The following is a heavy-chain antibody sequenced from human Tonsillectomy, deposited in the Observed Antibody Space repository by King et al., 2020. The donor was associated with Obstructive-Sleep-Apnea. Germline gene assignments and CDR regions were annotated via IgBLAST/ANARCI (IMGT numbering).Heavy chain of an antibody. J-gene: IGHJ6*02. CDR1: GGSISSGGYY. Sequence: VQLQESGPGLVKPSQTLSLTCTVSGGSISSGGYYWSWIRQHPGKGLEGIGYIYYSGSTYSNPSLKSRVTISVDTSKNQFSLKLSSVTAADTAVYYCARRRMMGSGRKYYYYYGMDVWGQGTTVTVSS. CDR2: IYYSGST. V-gene: IGHV4-31*03. CDR3: ARRRMMGSGRKYYYYYGMDV. D-gene: IGHD3-10*01.